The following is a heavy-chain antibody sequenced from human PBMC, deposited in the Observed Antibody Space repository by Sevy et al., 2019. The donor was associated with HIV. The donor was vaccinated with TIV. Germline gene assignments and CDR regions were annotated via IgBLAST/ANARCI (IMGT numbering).Heavy chain of an antibody. CDR2: ISSSGTII. CDR3: ARDLASGSLFSLYFDY. J-gene: IGHJ4*02. V-gene: IGHV3-11*01. Sequence: GGSLRLSCAASGLNVSDYFMSWIRQAPGKRPEWVSYISSSGTIIYYADSVKGRFTRSRDNAKNSLYLQMNSLRAEDTAIYYCARDLASGSLFSLYFDYWGQGTLVTVSS. D-gene: IGHD3-10*01. CDR1: GLNVSDYF.